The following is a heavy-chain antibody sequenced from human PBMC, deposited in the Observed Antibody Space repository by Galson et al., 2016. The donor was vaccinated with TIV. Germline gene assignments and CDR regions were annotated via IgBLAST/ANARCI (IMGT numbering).Heavy chain of an antibody. Sequence: SLRLSCAASGFTFSDYSMSWIRQAPGKGLEWISYISGSGITTYYADSVKGRLTISRDNAKNSLFLHMNSLRAEDTAVYYCATGLVPPAIDYWGQGNLLTVSS. CDR2: ISGSGITT. CDR1: GFTFSDYS. CDR3: ATGLVPPAIDY. V-gene: IGHV3-11*01. D-gene: IGHD2-2*02. J-gene: IGHJ4*02.